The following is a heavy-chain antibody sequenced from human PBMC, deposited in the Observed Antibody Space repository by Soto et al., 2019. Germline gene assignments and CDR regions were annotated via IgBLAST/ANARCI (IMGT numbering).Heavy chain of an antibody. V-gene: IGHV4-59*02. CDR2: MYFGGSF. D-gene: IGHD1-26*01. Sequence: TLSLTCTVSGASVSDGYWSWIRQPPGKELEWIGFMYFGGSFNYNPSLTGRATISVETSKNQFSMTMTSVTAADTAVYYCARSYYDATGFAVDPWGQGTLVTVSS. J-gene: IGHJ5*02. CDR1: GASVSDGY. CDR3: ARSYYDATGFAVDP.